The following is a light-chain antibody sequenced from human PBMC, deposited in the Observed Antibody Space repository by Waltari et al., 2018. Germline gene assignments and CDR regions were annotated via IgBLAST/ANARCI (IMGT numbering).Light chain of an antibody. CDR3: QAWDTTTAV. Sequence: SYELTQPPSLSVSRGHPPRITSSRDKLGATYACWYQQKPGHSPVLVIYQDNKRPSGIPERFSGSNSGDTATLTISGTQAMDEADYYCQAWDTTTAVFGGGTKLTVL. V-gene: IGLV3-1*01. CDR2: QDN. CDR1: KLGATY. J-gene: IGLJ3*02.